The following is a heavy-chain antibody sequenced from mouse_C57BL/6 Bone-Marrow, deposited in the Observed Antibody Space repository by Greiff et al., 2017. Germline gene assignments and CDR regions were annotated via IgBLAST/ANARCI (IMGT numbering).Heavy chain of an antibody. CDR3: AFTTVVALDY. CDR2: IDPNSGGT. V-gene: IGHV1-72*01. CDR1: GYTFTSYW. J-gene: IGHJ2*01. Sequence: QQSCKASGYTFTSYWMHWVKQRPGRGLEWIGRIDPNSGGTKYNEKFKSKATLTVDKPSSTAYMQLSSLTSEDSAVYYCAFTTVVALDYWGQGTTLTVSS. D-gene: IGHD1-1*01.